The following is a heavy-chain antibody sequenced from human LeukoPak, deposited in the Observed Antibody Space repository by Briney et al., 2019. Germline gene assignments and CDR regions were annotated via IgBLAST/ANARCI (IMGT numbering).Heavy chain of an antibody. Sequence: SETLSLTCAVYGGSFSGYYWSWIRQPPGKGLEWIGEINHSGSTNYNPSLKSRVTISVDTSKNQFSLKLSSVTAADTAVDYCASSMVRRSVGYYGMDVWGQGTTVTVSS. CDR2: INHSGST. CDR3: ASSMVRRSVGYYGMDV. CDR1: GGSFSGYY. D-gene: IGHD4/OR15-4a*01. J-gene: IGHJ6*02. V-gene: IGHV4-34*01.